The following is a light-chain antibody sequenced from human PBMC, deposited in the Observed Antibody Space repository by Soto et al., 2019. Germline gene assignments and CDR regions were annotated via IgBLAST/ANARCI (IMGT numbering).Light chain of an antibody. V-gene: IGLV2-14*01. Sequence: QSVLTQPASVSGSPGQSITICCTGTSSDVGGYNYVSWYQQHPGKAPKLMIYEVSNRPSGVSNRFSGSKSGNTASLTISGLQAEDAADYYCISYTCSSTPLVFGTGTKLTVL. CDR2: EVS. CDR3: ISYTCSSTPLV. J-gene: IGLJ1*01. CDR1: SSDVGGYNY.